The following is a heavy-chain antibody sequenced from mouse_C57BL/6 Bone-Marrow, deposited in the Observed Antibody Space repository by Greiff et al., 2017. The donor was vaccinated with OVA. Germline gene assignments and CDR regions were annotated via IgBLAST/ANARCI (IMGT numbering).Heavy chain of an antibody. J-gene: IGHJ4*01. CDR2: ISNLAYSI. Sequence: DVHLVESGGGLVQPGGSLKLSCAASGFTFSDYGMAWVRQAPRKGPEWVAFISNLAYSIYYADTVTGRFTISRENAKNTLYLEMSSLRSEDTAMYYCARRYYGTYAMDYWGQGTSVTVSS. CDR1: GFTFSDYG. CDR3: ARRYYGTYAMDY. V-gene: IGHV5-15*04. D-gene: IGHD1-1*01.